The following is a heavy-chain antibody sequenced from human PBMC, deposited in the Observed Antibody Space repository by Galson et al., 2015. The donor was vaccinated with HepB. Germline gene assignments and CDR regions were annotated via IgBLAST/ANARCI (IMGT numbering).Heavy chain of an antibody. J-gene: IGHJ4*02. Sequence: SLRLSCAASGFTFSSYGMHWVRQAPGKGLEWVAVISYDGSNKYYADSVKGRFTISRDNSKNTLYLQMNSLRAEDTAVYYCAKDGSSGWYNRMDYWGQGTLVTVSS. V-gene: IGHV3-30*18. CDR3: AKDGSSGWYNRMDY. CDR2: ISYDGSNK. D-gene: IGHD6-19*01. CDR1: GFTFSSYG.